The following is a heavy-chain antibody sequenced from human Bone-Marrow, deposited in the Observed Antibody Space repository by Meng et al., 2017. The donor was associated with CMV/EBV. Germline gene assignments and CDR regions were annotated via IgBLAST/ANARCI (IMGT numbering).Heavy chain of an antibody. CDR1: GFTFSSYG. CDR3: ARYPFGGEYYGMDV. Sequence: GESLKISCAASGFTFSSYGMHWVRQAPGKGLEWVAFIRYDGSNKYYADSVKGRFTISRDNSKNTLYLQMNSLRAEDTAVYYCARYPFGGEYYGMDVWGQGTTVTVSS. CDR2: IRYDGSNK. V-gene: IGHV3-30*02. D-gene: IGHD3-16*01. J-gene: IGHJ6*02.